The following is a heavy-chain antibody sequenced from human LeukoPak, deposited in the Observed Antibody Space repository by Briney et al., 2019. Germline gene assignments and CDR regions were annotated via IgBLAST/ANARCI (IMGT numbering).Heavy chain of an antibody. CDR2: INPNSGGT. Sequence: GASVKVSCKASGYTFTGYYMHWVRQAPGHRLEWMGGINPNSGGTNYAQKFQGRVTMTRDTSISTAYMELSRLRSDDTAVYYCAQTTIFGVVTPYYMDVWGKGTTVTVSS. CDR3: AQTTIFGVVTPYYMDV. CDR1: GYTFTGYY. D-gene: IGHD3-3*01. V-gene: IGHV1-2*02. J-gene: IGHJ6*03.